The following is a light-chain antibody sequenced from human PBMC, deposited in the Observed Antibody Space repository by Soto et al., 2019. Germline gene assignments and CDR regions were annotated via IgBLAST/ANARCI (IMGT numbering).Light chain of an antibody. CDR3: HQSFPILPT. CDR1: QDISTS. V-gene: IGKV1-39*01. CDR2: AAS. J-gene: IGKJ4*01. Sequence: DIQMTQSPSSLSASLGDRVTITCRASQDISTSLSWLQQKPGRAPKVVISAASTLQGDVPSRFSGSGSGTDFTLTITGLQHEDFATYYCHQSFPILPTFGGGTRLEI.